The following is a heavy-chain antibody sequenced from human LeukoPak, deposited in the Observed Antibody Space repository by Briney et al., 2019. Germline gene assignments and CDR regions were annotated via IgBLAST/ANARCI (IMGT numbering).Heavy chain of an antibody. CDR2: ISSSSSYI. CDR1: GFTFSSYS. Sequence: TGGSQRLSCAASGFTFSSYSMNWVRQAPGKGLEWVSSISSSSSYIYYADSVKGRFTISRDNAKNSLYLQMNSLRAEDTAVYYCAREPDIVVVPAAIRRGVDYWGQGTLVTVSS. J-gene: IGHJ4*02. CDR3: AREPDIVVVPAAIRRGVDY. D-gene: IGHD2-2*02. V-gene: IGHV3-21*01.